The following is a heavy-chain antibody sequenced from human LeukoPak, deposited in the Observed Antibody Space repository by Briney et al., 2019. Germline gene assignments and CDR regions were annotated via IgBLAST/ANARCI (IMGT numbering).Heavy chain of an antibody. CDR3: ARAHWGAPNGGNWFDP. V-gene: IGHV4-59*01. D-gene: IGHD7-27*01. CDR1: GGSISSYY. Sequence: PSETLSLTCTVSGGSISSYYWSWIRQPPGKGLEWIGYIYYSGSTNYNPSLKSRVTISVDTSKNQFSLKLSSVTAADTAVYYCARAHWGAPNGGNWFDPWGQGTLVTVSS. CDR2: IYYSGST. J-gene: IGHJ5*02.